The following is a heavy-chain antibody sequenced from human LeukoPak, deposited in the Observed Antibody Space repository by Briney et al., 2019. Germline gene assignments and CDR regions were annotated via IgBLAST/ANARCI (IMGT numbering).Heavy chain of an antibody. CDR1: GYTFTSYA. J-gene: IGHJ6*03. CDR2: INAGNGNT. V-gene: IGHV1-3*03. Sequence: GASVKVSCKASGYTFTSYAMHWVRQAPGQRLEWMGWINAGNGNTKYSQEFQGRVTITRDTSASTAYMELSSLRSEDMAVYYCARGPAVAATGPYYYYYMDVWGKGTTVTISS. CDR3: ARGPAVAATGPYYYYYMDV. D-gene: IGHD6-19*01.